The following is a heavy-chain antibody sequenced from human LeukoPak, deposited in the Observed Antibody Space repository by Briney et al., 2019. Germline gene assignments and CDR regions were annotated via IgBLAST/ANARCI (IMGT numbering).Heavy chain of an antibody. Sequence: SETLSLTCAVYGGSFSGYYWSWIRQPPGKGLEWIGEINHSGSTNYNPSLKSRVTISVDTSKNQFSLKLSSVTAADTAVYYCARGPIFIAVAMFDYWGQGILVTVSS. J-gene: IGHJ4*02. V-gene: IGHV4-34*01. CDR1: GGSFSGYY. CDR3: ARGPIFIAVAMFDY. CDR2: INHSGST. D-gene: IGHD6-19*01.